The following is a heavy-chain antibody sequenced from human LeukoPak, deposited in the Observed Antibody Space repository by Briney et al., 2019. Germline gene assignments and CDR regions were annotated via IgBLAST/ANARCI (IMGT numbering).Heavy chain of an antibody. CDR1: GGSISSSSYY. V-gene: IGHV4-39*01. D-gene: IGHD1-14*01. CDR3: ARQSWSGYSYYYYYMDV. J-gene: IGHJ6*03. CDR2: IYYSGST. Sequence: SETLSLTCTVSGGSISSSSYYWGWIRQPPGKGLEWIGSIYYSGSTYYNPSLRSRVTISVDTSKNQFSLKLSSVTAADTAVYYCARQSWSGYSYYYYYMDVWGKGTTVTVSS.